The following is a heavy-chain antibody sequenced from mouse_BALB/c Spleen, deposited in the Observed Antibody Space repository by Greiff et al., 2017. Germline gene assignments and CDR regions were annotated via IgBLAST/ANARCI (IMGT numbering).Heavy chain of an antibody. CDR3: TRPDYYGSSYSWFAY. D-gene: IGHD1-1*01. CDR1: GFTFTDYE. CDR2: IDPETGGT. J-gene: IGHJ3*01. Sequence: QVQLQQSGAELVRPGASVTLSCTASGFTFTDYEMHWVKQTPVHGLEWIGAIDPETGGTAYNQKFQGKATLTADKSSSTAYMELRSLTSEDSAVYYCTRPDYYGSSYSWFAYWGQGTLVTVSA. V-gene: IGHV1-15*01.